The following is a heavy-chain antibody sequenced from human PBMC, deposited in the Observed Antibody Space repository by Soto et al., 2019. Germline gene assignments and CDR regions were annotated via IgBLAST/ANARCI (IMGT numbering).Heavy chain of an antibody. CDR3: AREGVWVTTKAFDY. D-gene: IGHD4-17*01. J-gene: IGHJ4*02. CDR1: GYTFTSYA. V-gene: IGHV1-3*01. Sequence: QVQLVQSGAEVKNPGASVKVSCKASGYTFTSYAMHWVRQAPGQRLEWMGWNNAGNGNTKYSQKFQGRVTITRDTSASTAFMELSSLRSEDTAVYYSAREGVWVTTKAFDYWCQGTLVTVS. CDR2: NNAGNGNT.